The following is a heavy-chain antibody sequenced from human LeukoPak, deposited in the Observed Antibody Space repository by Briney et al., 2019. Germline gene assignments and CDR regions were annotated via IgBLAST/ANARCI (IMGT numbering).Heavy chain of an antibody. J-gene: IGHJ4*02. V-gene: IGHV4-59*01. CDR2: IYYSGST. D-gene: IGHD5-12*01. Sequence: SETLSLTCTVSGGSISSYYWSWIRQPPGKGLEWIGYIYYSGSTNYNPSLKSRVTISVDTSKNQFSLKLSSVTAADTAVYYCARARHSGYDSIPFAYWGQGTLVTVSS. CDR3: ARARHSGYDSIPFAY. CDR1: GGSISSYY.